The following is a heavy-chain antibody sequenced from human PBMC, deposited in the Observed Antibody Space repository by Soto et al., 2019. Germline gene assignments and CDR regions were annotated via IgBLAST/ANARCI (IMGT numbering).Heavy chain of an antibody. J-gene: IGHJ3*02. D-gene: IGHD1-1*01. CDR2: IYTSGSS. CDR1: GGSISIYY. Sequence: PSETLSLTCTVSGGSISIYYWSWIRQPAGKGLEWIGRIYTSGSSNYKPSLKSRFTMSVDTSKNQFSLKLSSVTAADTAVYYCARVGKLELEGGAFDIWGQGTMVTVSS. CDR3: ARVGKLELEGGAFDI. V-gene: IGHV4-4*07.